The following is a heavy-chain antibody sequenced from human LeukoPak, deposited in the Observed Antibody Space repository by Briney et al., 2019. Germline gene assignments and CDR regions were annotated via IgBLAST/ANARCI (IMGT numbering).Heavy chain of an antibody. D-gene: IGHD6-13*01. CDR2: INPNSGGT. CDR1: GYPFTAYY. Sequence: ASVKVSCYASGYPFTAYYMHWVRQAPGQGLEWMGWINPNSGGTNYAQKFQASVTMTRDTSISTAYMALSRLTSDDTAVYYCARGVAAAGTVGDWYFDLWGRGTLVTVSS. CDR3: ARGVAAAGTVGDWYFDL. V-gene: IGHV1-2*02. J-gene: IGHJ2*01.